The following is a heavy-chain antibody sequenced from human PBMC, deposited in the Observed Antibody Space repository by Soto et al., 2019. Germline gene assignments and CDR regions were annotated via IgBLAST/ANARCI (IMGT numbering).Heavy chain of an antibody. Sequence: PGRSQRLSCAASDFTFSNPWMHWVRQAPGKGLEWVGRIKTKTDGVTIDYAASLKGRFTISRDDSTDTLFLQMNSLQIEDTAVYYCAKAYGDFGYFEYWSQGSLVIVSS. V-gene: IGHV3-15*07. CDR2: IKTKTDGVTI. J-gene: IGHJ4*02. CDR1: DFTFSNPW. CDR3: AKAYGDFGYFEY. D-gene: IGHD4-17*01.